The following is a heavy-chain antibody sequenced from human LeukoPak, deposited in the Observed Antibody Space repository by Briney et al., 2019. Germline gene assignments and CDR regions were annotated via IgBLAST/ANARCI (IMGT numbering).Heavy chain of an antibody. CDR3: ARDQGMVFDY. Sequence: GASVTVSFMASGGTFISYAISWVRQAAGQGREGMGGIIPIFGTANYAQKFQGRVTITAVESTSTAYMELSSLRSEDTAVYYCARDQGMVFDYWGQGTLVTVSS. J-gene: IGHJ4*02. V-gene: IGHV1-69*13. CDR2: IIPIFGTA. D-gene: IGHD3-10*01. CDR1: GGTFISYA.